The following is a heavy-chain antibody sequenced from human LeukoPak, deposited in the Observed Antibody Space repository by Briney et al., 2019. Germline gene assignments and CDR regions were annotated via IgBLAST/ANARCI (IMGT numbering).Heavy chain of an antibody. CDR1: GYSISSGYY. CDR2: IYHSGST. D-gene: IGHD3-10*01. J-gene: IGHJ5*02. Sequence: SETLSLTCTVSGYSISSGYYWGWIRQPPGKGLEWIGSIYHSGSTYYNPSLKSRVTISVDTSKNQFSLKLSSVTAADTAVYYCARGITKTSVNWFDPWGQGTLVTVSS. V-gene: IGHV4-38-2*02. CDR3: ARGITKTSVNWFDP.